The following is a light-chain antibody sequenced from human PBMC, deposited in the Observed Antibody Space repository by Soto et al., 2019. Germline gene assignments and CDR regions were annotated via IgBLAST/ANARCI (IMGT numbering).Light chain of an antibody. V-gene: IGKV1-17*01. Sequence: DIQMTQSPSSLSASVGDRVTITCRASEGIGNDLGWYQQRPGQVPRLLISGTSTRATGIPDRFTGSGSGTDFTLTIIRLQPEDFAVYYCQHYGSSPRTFGQGTRV. CDR3: QHYGSSPRT. J-gene: IGKJ1*01. CDR1: EGIGND. CDR2: GTS.